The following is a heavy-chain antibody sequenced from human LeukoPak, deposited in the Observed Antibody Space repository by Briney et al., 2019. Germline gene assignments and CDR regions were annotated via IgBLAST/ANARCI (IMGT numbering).Heavy chain of an antibody. Sequence: GGSLRLSCGASGFTFSSYWMHWVRQAPGKGPVWVSRISSDGSSTSYADSVKGRFTISRDNAKNTLYLQMNSLRAEDTAVYYCARERVGATDYWGQGTLVTVSS. CDR2: ISSDGSST. CDR1: GFTFSSYW. D-gene: IGHD1-26*01. CDR3: ARERVGATDY. V-gene: IGHV3-74*01. J-gene: IGHJ4*02.